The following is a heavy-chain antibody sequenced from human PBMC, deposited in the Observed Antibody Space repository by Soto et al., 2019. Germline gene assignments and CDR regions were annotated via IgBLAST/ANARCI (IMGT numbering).Heavy chain of an antibody. D-gene: IGHD3-10*01. Sequence: QVQLVQSGAEVKKPGASVKVSCKASGYTFTNYVLHWVRRAPGQRLEWMGWINAGNGNTKYSQKFQGRVTITRDTSASTAYMDLSSLRSEDTAVYYCARDGSGMEWMSWFDPWGQGTLVTVSS. CDR2: INAGNGNT. CDR1: GYTFTNYV. V-gene: IGHV1-3*01. J-gene: IGHJ5*02. CDR3: ARDGSGMEWMSWFDP.